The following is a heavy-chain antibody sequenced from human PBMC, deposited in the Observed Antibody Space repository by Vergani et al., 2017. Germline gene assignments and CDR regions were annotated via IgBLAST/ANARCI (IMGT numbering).Heavy chain of an antibody. V-gene: IGHV3-7*03. J-gene: IGHJ4*01. D-gene: IGHD2/OR15-2a*01. Sequence: EVLLVESGGDLVQPGGSLRLSCEASGFNFQIYWMGWVRQTAEKGLEWVANIKQDGSEDYYVDSVKGRFTITRDNAKKFIYLQMNSLRADDTAIYYCVKEKIDLGSYVFDSWVHGILVTVSS. CDR1: GFNFQIYW. CDR3: VKEKIDLGSYVFDS. CDR2: IKQDGSED.